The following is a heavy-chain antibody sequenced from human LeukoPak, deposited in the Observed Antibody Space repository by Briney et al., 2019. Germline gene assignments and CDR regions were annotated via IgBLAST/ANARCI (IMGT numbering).Heavy chain of an antibody. CDR2: ISYDGSNK. D-gene: IGHD3-22*01. Sequence: PGRSLRLSCAASGFTFSSYAMHWVRQAPGKGLEWVAVISYDGSNKYYADSVKGRFTISRDNSKNTLYLQMNSLRAEDTAVYYCARDQEYYYDSSAEAGYYYGMDVWGQGTTVTVSS. CDR1: GFTFSSYA. V-gene: IGHV3-30-3*01. J-gene: IGHJ6*02. CDR3: ARDQEYYYDSSAEAGYYYGMDV.